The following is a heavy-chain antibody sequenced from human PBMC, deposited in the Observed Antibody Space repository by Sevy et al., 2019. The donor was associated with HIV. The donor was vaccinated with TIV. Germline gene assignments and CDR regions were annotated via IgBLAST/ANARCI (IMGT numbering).Heavy chain of an antibody. J-gene: IGHJ6*02. CDR2: IIPIVGRV. Sequence: ASVKVSCRASVGTFSSYVISWVRQAPGQGLEWMGRIIPIVGRVNYAQKFQDRVTMTADKSTSTVYMELWSLRPDDTAVYFCKRRDQSIAVAGPVMHYYGMDVWGQGTTVTVSS. V-gene: IGHV1-69*04. CDR1: VGTFSSYV. CDR3: KRRDQSIAVAGPVMHYYGMDV. D-gene: IGHD6-19*01.